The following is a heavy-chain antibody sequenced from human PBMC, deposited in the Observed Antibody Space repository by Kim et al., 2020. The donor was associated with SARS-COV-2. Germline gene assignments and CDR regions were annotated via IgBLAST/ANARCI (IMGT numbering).Heavy chain of an antibody. CDR3: ARFKEEVSMIVVVITAVSSYADY. D-gene: IGHD3-22*01. CDR2: INHSGTT. CDR1: GGSFSGYS. Sequence: SETLSLTCAVYGGSFSGYSWSWIRQPPGKGLEWIGEINHSGTTNYNPSLKSRVTMSVDTSKNQFSLKLSSVTAADTADYYCARFKEEVSMIVVVITAVSSYADYWGLGTLVTVSS. V-gene: IGHV4-34*01. J-gene: IGHJ4*02.